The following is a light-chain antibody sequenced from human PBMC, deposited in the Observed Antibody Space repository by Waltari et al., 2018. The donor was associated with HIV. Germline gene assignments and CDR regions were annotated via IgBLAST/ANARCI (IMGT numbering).Light chain of an antibody. CDR3: SSYTGDYTYV. J-gene: IGLJ1*01. CDR2: EVR. Sequence: QSALTQPASVSGSPGQSITISCTGTSTDVGGYNYVSCYQHHTGKAPKLLIYEVRNRPAGVSNGSSGSKSENTASLTISGLQAGDEADYYCSSYTGDYTYVFGSGTEVTVL. CDR1: STDVGGYNY. V-gene: IGLV2-14*01.